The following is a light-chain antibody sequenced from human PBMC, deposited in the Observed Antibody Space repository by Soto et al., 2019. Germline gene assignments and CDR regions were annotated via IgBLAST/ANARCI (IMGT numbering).Light chain of an antibody. V-gene: IGKV3-20*01. CDR3: QQYGSSPYT. CDR2: GAS. J-gene: IGKJ2*01. CDR1: HSVNNNF. Sequence: EIVLTQSPGPLSLSPGEGATLSCRASHSVNNNFLAWHQQKPGQAPRLLVYGASSRATGVPGRFSGSASGTDFTLAITRLEPGDFAVYYCQQYGSSPYTFGQGTKLEI.